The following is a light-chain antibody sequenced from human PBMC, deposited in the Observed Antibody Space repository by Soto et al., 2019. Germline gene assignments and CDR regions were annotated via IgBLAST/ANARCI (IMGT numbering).Light chain of an antibody. CDR1: SGDVGGHNA. Sequence: QSALTQPASVSGSPGQSITLPCTGTSGDVGGHNAVSWYQQHPGKAPKLLIYDVYNRPSGASNRFSGSKSGNTASLTISGLQAEDEADYYCSSYERSGAYVFGTGTKATVL. CDR3: SSYERSGAYV. V-gene: IGLV2-14*03. CDR2: DVY. J-gene: IGLJ1*01.